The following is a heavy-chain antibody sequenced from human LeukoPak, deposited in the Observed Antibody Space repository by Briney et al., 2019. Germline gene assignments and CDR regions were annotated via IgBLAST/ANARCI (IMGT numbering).Heavy chain of an antibody. J-gene: IGHJ6*03. CDR3: ARGYRGYSYGYYYYMDV. CDR1: GYTFTGYY. D-gene: IGHD5-18*01. CDR2: INPNSGGT. Sequence: RASVKVSCKASGYTFTGYYMHWVRQAPGQGLERMGWINPNSGGTNYAQKFQGRVTMTRDTSISTAYMELSRLRSDDTAVYYCARGYRGYSYGYYYYMDVWGKGTTVTVSS. V-gene: IGHV1-2*02.